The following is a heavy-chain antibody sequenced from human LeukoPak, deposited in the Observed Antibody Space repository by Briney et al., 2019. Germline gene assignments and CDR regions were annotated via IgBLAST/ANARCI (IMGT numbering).Heavy chain of an antibody. V-gene: IGHV4-39*07. J-gene: IGHJ6*02. CDR3: ARDQAAASSQYYYYGMDV. D-gene: IGHD6-13*01. CDR1: GGSISSSIYY. CDR2: VFYNGAT. Sequence: SETLSLTCIVSGGSISSSIYYWAWVRQPPGKGLEWIGTVFYNGATQYSPSLRSRVTISVDTSKNQFSLKLSSVTAADTAVYYCARDQAAASSQYYYYGMDVWGQGTTVTVSS.